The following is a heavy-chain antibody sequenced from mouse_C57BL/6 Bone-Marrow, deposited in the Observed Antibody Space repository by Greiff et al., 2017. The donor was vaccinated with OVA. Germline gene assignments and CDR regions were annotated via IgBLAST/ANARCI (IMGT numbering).Heavy chain of an antibody. Sequence: QVQLQQPGAELVMPGASVKLSCKASGYTFTSYWMHWVKQRPGQGLEWIGEIDPSDSYTNYKQKFKGKSKLTVDKSSSTAYMQLSSLTSEDSAVYYCSRSRYYGSRGYFDVWGTGTTVTVSS. D-gene: IGHD1-1*01. CDR1: GYTFTSYW. J-gene: IGHJ1*03. V-gene: IGHV1-69*01. CDR3: SRSRYYGSRGYFDV. CDR2: IDPSDSYT.